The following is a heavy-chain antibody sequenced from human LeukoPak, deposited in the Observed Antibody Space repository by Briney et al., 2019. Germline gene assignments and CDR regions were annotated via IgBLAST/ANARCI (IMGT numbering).Heavy chain of an antibody. J-gene: IGHJ4*02. Sequence: PGRSLRLSCAASGFTFSSYAMHWVRQAPGKGLEWVAVISYDGSNKYYADSVKGRFTISRDNSKNTLYLQMNSLRAEDTAVCYCARGAGGSSSPVDYWGQGTLVTVSS. CDR2: ISYDGSNK. CDR3: ARGAGGSSSPVDY. D-gene: IGHD6-6*01. CDR1: GFTFSSYA. V-gene: IGHV3-30-3*01.